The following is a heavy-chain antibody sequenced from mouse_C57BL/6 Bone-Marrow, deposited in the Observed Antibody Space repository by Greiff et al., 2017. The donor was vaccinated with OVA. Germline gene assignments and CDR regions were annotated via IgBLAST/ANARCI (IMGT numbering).Heavy chain of an antibody. Sequence: EVKLQESGAELVRPGASVKLSCTASGFNIKDDYMHWVKQRPEQGLEWIGWIDPENGDTEYASKFQGKATITADTSSNTAYLQLSSLTSEDTAVYYCTYDGYYVYFDYWGQGTTLTVSS. CDR3: TYDGYYVYFDY. J-gene: IGHJ2*01. CDR2: IDPENGDT. D-gene: IGHD2-3*01. CDR1: GFNIKDDY. V-gene: IGHV14-4*01.